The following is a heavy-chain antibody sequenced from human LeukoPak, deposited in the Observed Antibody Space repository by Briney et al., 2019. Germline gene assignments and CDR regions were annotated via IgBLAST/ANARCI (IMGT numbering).Heavy chain of an antibody. CDR1: GFTFSSFE. J-gene: IGHJ4*02. CDR3: ARRALPDF. V-gene: IGHV3-48*03. Sequence: GGSLRLSCEASGFTFSSFEMNWVRRAPGKGLEFVSYISGSATTIYYADSVKGRFTISRDNAENSLYLQMNSLRAEDTAVYYCARRALPDFWGQGTLVTVSS. CDR2: ISGSATTI. D-gene: IGHD2-21*02.